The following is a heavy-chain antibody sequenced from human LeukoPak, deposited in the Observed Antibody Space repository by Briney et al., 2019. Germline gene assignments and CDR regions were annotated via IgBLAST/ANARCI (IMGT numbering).Heavy chain of an antibody. Sequence: PGGSLRLSCGASGFTFSSYAMSWVRQAPGKGLEWVSAITGSGDSTYHADSVKGRFTISGDNSKNTLYLQMNSLRAEDTAIYYCARRLVGATGFDCWGQGTLVTVSS. CDR1: GFTFSSYA. J-gene: IGHJ4*02. D-gene: IGHD1-26*01. V-gene: IGHV3-23*01. CDR2: ITGSGDST. CDR3: ARRLVGATGFDC.